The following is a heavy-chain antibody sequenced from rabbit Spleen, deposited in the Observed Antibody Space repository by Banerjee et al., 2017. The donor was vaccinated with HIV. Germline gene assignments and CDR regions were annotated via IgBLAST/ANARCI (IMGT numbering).Heavy chain of an antibody. D-gene: IGHD1-1*01. J-gene: IGHJ4*01. CDR1: GFSFSSSYY. CDR2: IDTGSSGFT. Sequence: QSLEESGGDLVKPGASLTLTCTASGFSFSSSYYMCWVRQAPGKGLEWIACIDTGSSGFTYFATWAKGRFTCSKTSSTTVTLQMTRLTAADTATYFCAKDLTNVIGWNFGLWGPGTLVTVS. CDR3: AKDLTNVIGWNFGL. V-gene: IGHV1S40*01.